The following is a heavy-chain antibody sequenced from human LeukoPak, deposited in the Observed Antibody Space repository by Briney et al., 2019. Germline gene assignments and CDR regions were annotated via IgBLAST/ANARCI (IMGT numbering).Heavy chain of an antibody. J-gene: IGHJ4*02. CDR3: ARDIGGRYYFHY. V-gene: IGHV4-59*02. CDR1: GGSVSTYY. CDR2: IDYSGST. D-gene: IGHD3-10*01. Sequence: SETLSLTCTVSGGSVSTYYWSWIRQPPGKGLEWIGYIDYSGSTNYSPSLKSRVTMSVDTSKNQFSLKLSSVTAADTAVYYCARDIGGRYYFHYWGQGTLVTVSS.